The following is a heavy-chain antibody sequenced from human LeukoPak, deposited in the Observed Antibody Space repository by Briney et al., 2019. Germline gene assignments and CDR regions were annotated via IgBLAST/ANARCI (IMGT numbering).Heavy chain of an antibody. J-gene: IGHJ6*03. Sequence: GASVKVSCKASGYTFTSYCISWVRQAPGQGLEWMGWISAYNGNTIYAQKLQGRVTMTTDTSTSTAYMELRSLRSDDTAVYYCARVSRITMIVVVTGSYYYMDVWGKGTTVTISS. D-gene: IGHD3-22*01. CDR3: ARVSRITMIVVVTGSYYYMDV. V-gene: IGHV1-18*01. CDR1: GYTFTSYC. CDR2: ISAYNGNT.